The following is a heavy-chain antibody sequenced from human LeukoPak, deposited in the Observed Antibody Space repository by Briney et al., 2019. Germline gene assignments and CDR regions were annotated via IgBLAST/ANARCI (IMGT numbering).Heavy chain of an antibody. Sequence: GASVKVSCKASGYTFTGYYMHWVRQAPGQGLEWMGWINPNSGGTNYAQKFQGRVTMTRDTSISTAYMELSRLRSDDTAVYYCARDRDCESGAFDIWGQGTMVTVSS. D-gene: IGHD2-21*01. J-gene: IGHJ3*02. CDR1: GYTFTGYY. V-gene: IGHV1-2*02. CDR3: ARDRDCESGAFDI. CDR2: INPNSGGT.